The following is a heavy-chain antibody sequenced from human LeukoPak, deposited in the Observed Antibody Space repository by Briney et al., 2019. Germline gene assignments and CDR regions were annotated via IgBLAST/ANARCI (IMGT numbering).Heavy chain of an antibody. CDR2: INHSGST. Sequence: PSETLSLTCAVYGGSFSGYYWSWIRQPPGKGLEWIGEINHSGSTNYNPSLKSRVTISVDTSKNQFSLKLSSVTAADTAVYYCARRRVRGVITFDPWGQGTLVTVSS. CDR1: GGSFSGYY. V-gene: IGHV4-34*01. J-gene: IGHJ5*02. CDR3: ARRRVRGVITFDP. D-gene: IGHD3-10*01.